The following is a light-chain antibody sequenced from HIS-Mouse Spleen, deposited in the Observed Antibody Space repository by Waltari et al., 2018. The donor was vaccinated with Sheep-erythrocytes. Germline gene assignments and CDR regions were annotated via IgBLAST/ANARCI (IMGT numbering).Light chain of an antibody. CDR1: SSNIGNNA. CDR2: YDD. V-gene: IGLV1-36*01. CDR3: AAWDDSLNGWV. J-gene: IGLJ3*02. Sequence: QSVLTQPPSVSDAPRQRVTISCSGSSSNIGNNAVNRYQQLPGKAPKLLIYYDDLLPSGVSDRFSGSKSGTSASLAISGLQSEDEADYYCAAWDDSLNGWVFGGGTKLTVL.